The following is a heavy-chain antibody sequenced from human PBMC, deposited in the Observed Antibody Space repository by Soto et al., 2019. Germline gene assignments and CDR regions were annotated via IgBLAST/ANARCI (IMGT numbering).Heavy chain of an antibody. CDR2: IIPALGIP. CDR3: MSHYPSGTNDNYFDP. J-gene: IGHJ5*02. Sequence: QVQLVQSGPQVKKPGSSVKVSCKASGGTLNTYTISWVRQAPRQGFEWMGRIIPALGIPNYAQKFQGRATMTADKSTNTAYMELTSLRSDDTAIYYCMSHYPSGTNDNYFDPWGQGTLVNVSS. CDR1: GGTLNTYT. V-gene: IGHV1-69*02. D-gene: IGHD3-10*01.